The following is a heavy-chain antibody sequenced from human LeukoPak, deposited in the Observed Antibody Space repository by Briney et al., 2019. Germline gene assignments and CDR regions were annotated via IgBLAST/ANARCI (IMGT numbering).Heavy chain of an antibody. J-gene: IGHJ4*02. D-gene: IGHD3-9*01. CDR3: AREGRYFDWLLFDC. CDR2: INAGNGNT. Sequence: ASVKVSCKASGYTFTSYGISWVRQTPGQGLEWMGWINAGNGNTKYSQKFQGRVTITRDTSASTAYMELSSLRSEDTAVYYCAREGRYFDWLLFDCWGQGTLVTVSS. CDR1: GYTFTSYG. V-gene: IGHV1-18*04.